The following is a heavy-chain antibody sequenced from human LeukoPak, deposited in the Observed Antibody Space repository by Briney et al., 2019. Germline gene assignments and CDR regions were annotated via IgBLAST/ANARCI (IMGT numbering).Heavy chain of an antibody. D-gene: IGHD3-3*01. V-gene: IGHV4-31*03. CDR3: ARERGGFGVVMKGAFDI. J-gene: IGHJ3*02. CDR2: IYYSGST. Sequence: SQTLSLTCTVSGGSINSGGYYWSWIRQHPGKGLEWIGYIYYSGSTYYNPSLKSRVTISVDTSKNQFSLKLSSVTAADTAVYYCARERGGFGVVMKGAFDIWGQGTMVTVSS. CDR1: GGSINSGGYY.